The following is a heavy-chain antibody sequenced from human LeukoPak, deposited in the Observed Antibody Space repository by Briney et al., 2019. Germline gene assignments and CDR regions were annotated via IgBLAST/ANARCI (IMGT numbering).Heavy chain of an antibody. CDR2: IDPTDSFT. V-gene: IGHV5-10-1*01. CDR1: GYTFTSYW. J-gene: IGHJ3*02. CDR3: ARLGDILTGQYGAFDT. D-gene: IGHD3-9*01. Sequence: GESLRISCKGSGYTFTSYWITWVRQMPGKGLEWMGRIDPTDSFTHYSPSFQGHVTISVDKSITTAYLQWSSLKASDTAMYYCARLGDILTGQYGAFDTWGQGTLVTVSS.